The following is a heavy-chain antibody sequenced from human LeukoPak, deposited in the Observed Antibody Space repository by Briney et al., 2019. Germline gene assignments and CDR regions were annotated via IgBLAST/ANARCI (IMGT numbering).Heavy chain of an antibody. V-gene: IGHV4-38-2*02. CDR2: IYHSGST. D-gene: IGHD3-16*02. CDR3: ARGGEEFYADVWGSYRYMGTYYFDY. J-gene: IGHJ4*02. Sequence: IPSETLSLTCTVSGYSISSGYYWGWIRQPPGKGLEWIGSIYHSGSTYYNPSLKSRVTISVDTSKNQFSLKLSSVTAADTAVYYCARGGEEFYADVWGSYRYMGTYYFDYWGQGTLVTVSS. CDR1: GYSISSGYY.